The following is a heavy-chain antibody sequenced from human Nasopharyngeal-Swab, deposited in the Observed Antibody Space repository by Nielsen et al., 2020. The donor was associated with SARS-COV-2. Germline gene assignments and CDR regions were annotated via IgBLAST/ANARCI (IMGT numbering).Heavy chain of an antibody. J-gene: IGHJ4*02. V-gene: IGHV3-49*04. CDR3: TRDILGNYDFWSSPSYYFEY. CDR1: GFTFGDYA. CDR2: IRSKAYGETT. Sequence: GESLKISCTGSGFTFGDYAMSWVRQAPGKGLEWVGFIRSKAYGETTEYAASVKGRFTISRDDSKSIAYLQMNSLETEDTAIYFCTRDILGNYDFWSSPSYYFEYWGQGTLVTVSS. D-gene: IGHD3/OR15-3a*01.